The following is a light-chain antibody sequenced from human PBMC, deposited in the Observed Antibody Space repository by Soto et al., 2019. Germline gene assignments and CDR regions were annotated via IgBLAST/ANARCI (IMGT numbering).Light chain of an antibody. CDR3: QQYGSSPRT. CDR1: QSVSSSY. V-gene: IGKV3-20*01. Sequence: DIEMTQSPGTLSLSPGARAPLSCRASQSVSSSYLAWYQQKPGQAPRLLIYGASSRATGIPDRFSGSGSGTDFTLTISRLEPEDFAVYYCQQYGSSPRTFGQGTKVDIK. CDR2: GAS. J-gene: IGKJ1*01.